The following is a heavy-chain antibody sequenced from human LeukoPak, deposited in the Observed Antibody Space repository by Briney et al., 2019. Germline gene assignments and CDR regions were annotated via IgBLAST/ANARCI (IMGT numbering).Heavy chain of an antibody. CDR1: GGSNSSGSYY. D-gene: IGHD3-22*01. CDR3: ARDWYYYDSSGYRGWAFDI. Sequence: SETLSLTCTVSGGSNSSGSYYWSWMRQPAGKGRERLGRIYTSGRPNYNPSLKLRVTISVDTSKTQFSLKLSSVTAADTAVYYCARDWYYYDSSGYRGWAFDIWGQGTMVSVSS. J-gene: IGHJ3*02. CDR2: IYTSGRP. V-gene: IGHV4-61*02.